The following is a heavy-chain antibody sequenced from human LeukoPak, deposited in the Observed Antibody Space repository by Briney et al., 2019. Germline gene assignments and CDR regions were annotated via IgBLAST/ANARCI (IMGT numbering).Heavy chain of an antibody. CDR3: ARQNRIFGVGDFDY. Sequence: SETLSLMCPVSGASISSYYWSSVRQPPGEGLGSIEYIYSSGSTNYNPSLKSRVTISVDTSKNQFSLKLSSVTAADTAVYYCARQNRIFGVGDFDYWGQGTLVTVSS. J-gene: IGHJ4*02. V-gene: IGHV4-59*08. CDR1: GASISSYY. D-gene: IGHD3-3*01. CDR2: IYSSGST.